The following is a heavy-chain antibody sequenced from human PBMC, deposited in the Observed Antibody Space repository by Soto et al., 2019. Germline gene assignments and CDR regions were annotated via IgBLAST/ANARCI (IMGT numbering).Heavy chain of an antibody. V-gene: IGHV4-30-4*01. CDR1: GDSIRSGNHY. CDR2: IYYSGST. CDR3: ARVRKGFSSSCYVD. J-gene: IGHJ4*02. D-gene: IGHD6-13*01. Sequence: SETLSLTCTVSGDSIRSGNHYWSWIRQPPGKGLEWIGYIYYSGSTYYSPSLKSRVTIAVDTSKNQFSLKLNSVTAAYTAVYYCARVRKGFSSSCYVDWGQGTLVTVSS.